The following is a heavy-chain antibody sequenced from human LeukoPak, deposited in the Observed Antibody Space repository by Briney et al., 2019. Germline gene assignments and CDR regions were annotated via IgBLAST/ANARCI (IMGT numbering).Heavy chain of an antibody. CDR3: ARFVVVPASDWFDP. CDR2: ISAYNGNT. J-gene: IGHJ5*02. Sequence: SVKVSCKASGYTFTSYGISWVRQAPGQGLEWVGWISAYNGNTNYAQKLQGRVTMTTDTSTSTAYMELRSLRSDDTAVYYCARFVVVPASDWFDPWGQGTLVTVSS. D-gene: IGHD2-2*01. CDR1: GYTFTSYG. V-gene: IGHV1-18*01.